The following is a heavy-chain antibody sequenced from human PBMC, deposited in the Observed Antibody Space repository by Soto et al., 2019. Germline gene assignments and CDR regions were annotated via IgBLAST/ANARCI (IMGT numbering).Heavy chain of an antibody. CDR2: IYYSGST. D-gene: IGHD2-21*01. Sequence: QVQLQESGPGLVKPSQTLSITCTVSGGSISSGGYYWSWIRQQPGKGLEWIGYIYYSGSTYYNPSLKSRVTISVDTSKNQFSLKLSSVTAADTAVYYCAASCVGCGGCNYYGMDVWGQGTTVTVSS. J-gene: IGHJ6*02. CDR1: GGSISSGGYY. V-gene: IGHV4-31*03. CDR3: AASCVGCGGCNYYGMDV.